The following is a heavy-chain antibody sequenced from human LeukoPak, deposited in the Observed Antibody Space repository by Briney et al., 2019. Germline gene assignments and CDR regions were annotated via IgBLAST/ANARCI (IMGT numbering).Heavy chain of an antibody. CDR1: GFTFSSYA. D-gene: IGHD6-13*01. CDR2: ISGSGGST. CDR3: AKYSVQQQLASRYYYYYGMDV. Sequence: PGGSLRLSCAASGFTFSSYAMSWVRQAPGKGLEWVSAISGSGGSTYYADSVKGRFTISRDNSKNTLYLQMNSLRAEDTAVYYCAKYSVQQQLASRYYYYYGMDVWGQGTTVTVSS. V-gene: IGHV3-23*01. J-gene: IGHJ6*02.